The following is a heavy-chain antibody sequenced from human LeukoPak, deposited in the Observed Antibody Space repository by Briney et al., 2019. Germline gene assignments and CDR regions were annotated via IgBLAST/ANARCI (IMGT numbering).Heavy chain of an antibody. CDR3: TRSPEINFMDV. CDR1: GFTFDDYA. D-gene: IGHD5-24*01. Sequence: GGSLRLSCAASGFTFDDYAMHWVRQAPGKGLEWVSGISWNSGSIGYADSVKGRFTISRDNAKNSLYLQMNSLRAEDTAVYYCTRSPEINFMDVWGKGTTVTVSS. V-gene: IGHV3-9*01. J-gene: IGHJ6*03. CDR2: ISWNSGSI.